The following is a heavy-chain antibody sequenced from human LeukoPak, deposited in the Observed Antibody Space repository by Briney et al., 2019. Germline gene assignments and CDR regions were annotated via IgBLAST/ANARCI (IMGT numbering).Heavy chain of an antibody. Sequence: SETLSLTCTVSGGSISSYYWSWIRQPPGKGLKWIGNIYYSGSTNYNPSLKSRVTISVDTSKNQFSLKLSSVTAADTAVYYCARDSALRSIDYWGQGTLVTVSS. CDR3: ARDSALRSIDY. J-gene: IGHJ4*02. D-gene: IGHD1-26*01. CDR2: IYYSGST. CDR1: GGSISSYY. V-gene: IGHV4-59*01.